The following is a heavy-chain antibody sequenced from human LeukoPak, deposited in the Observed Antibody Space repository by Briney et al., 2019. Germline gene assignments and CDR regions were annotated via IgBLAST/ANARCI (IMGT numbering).Heavy chain of an antibody. CDR3: ARHPLPYPIDY. CDR1: GGSFSGYY. Sequence: SETLSLTCAVYGGSFSGYYWSWIRQPPGKGLEWIGEINHSGSTNYNPSLKSRVTISVDTSKNQFSLKLSSVTAADTAVYYCARHPLPYPIDYWGQGTLVTVSS. CDR2: INHSGST. V-gene: IGHV4-34*01. J-gene: IGHJ4*02.